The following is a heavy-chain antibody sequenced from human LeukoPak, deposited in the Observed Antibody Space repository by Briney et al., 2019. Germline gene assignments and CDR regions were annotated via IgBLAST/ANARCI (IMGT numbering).Heavy chain of an antibody. CDR2: IIPIHGIA. CDR1: GGTFSHYA. D-gene: IGHD5-18*01. Sequence: SVPVSRKASGGTFSHYAISWVRQAPAQGLAWMGRIIPIHGIAHQQQKSQGRVTITASKSTSTAYKQLSSLRSDNTAVYYCARRRGYSYGPNYFHYWGQGTLVTVSS. V-gene: IGHV1-69*04. J-gene: IGHJ4*02. CDR3: ARRRGYSYGPNYFHY.